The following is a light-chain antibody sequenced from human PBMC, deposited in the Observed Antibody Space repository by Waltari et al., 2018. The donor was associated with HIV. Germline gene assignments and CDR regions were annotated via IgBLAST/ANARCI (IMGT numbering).Light chain of an antibody. CDR1: RSNIGSNT. CDR2: SNN. Sequence: QSVPTQPPSASGTPGQRVIISCSGNRSNIGSNTVNWYQQFSGAAPTLLIYSNNQRPSAVPDRFSGSKSGSAASLAISGLKSEDEADYHCATWDDALSGPVFGAGTKLTV. J-gene: IGLJ3*02. V-gene: IGLV1-44*01. CDR3: ATWDDALSGPV.